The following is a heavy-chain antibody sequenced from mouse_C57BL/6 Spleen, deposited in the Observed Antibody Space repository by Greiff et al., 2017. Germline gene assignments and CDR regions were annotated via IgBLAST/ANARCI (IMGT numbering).Heavy chain of an antibody. D-gene: IGHD1-2*01. CDR3: ARSTAFLGYFDV. V-gene: IGHV1-50*01. Sequence: QVQLQQPGAELVKPGASVKLSCKASGYTFTSYWMQWVKQRPGQGLEWIGEIDPSDSYTNYNPKFKGKATLTVDTSSSTAYMQLSSLTSEDSAVYYCARSTAFLGYFDVWGTGTTVTVSS. J-gene: IGHJ1*03. CDR2: IDPSDSYT. CDR1: GYTFTSYW.